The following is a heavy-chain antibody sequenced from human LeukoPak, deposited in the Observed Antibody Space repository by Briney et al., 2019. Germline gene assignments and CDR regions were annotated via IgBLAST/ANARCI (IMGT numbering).Heavy chain of an antibody. CDR2: IYYSGST. J-gene: IGHJ4*02. D-gene: IGHD1-7*01. V-gene: IGHV4-59*01. CDR3: ARVNSGVDY. Sequence: SETLSLTCTVSGGSISSYYWSWIRQPPGKGLEWIGYIYYSGSTNYNPSLKSRVTISVDTSKNQFSLKLGSVTAADTAVYYCARVNSGVDYWGQGTLVTVSS. CDR1: GGSISSYY.